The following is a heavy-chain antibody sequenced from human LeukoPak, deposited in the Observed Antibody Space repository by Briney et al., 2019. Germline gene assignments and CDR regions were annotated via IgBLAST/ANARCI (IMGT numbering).Heavy chain of an antibody. J-gene: IGHJ4*02. D-gene: IGHD3-9*01. CDR1: GFTFSSYA. CDR3: ARDPYDTLTGPYFDY. V-gene: IGHV3-74*01. CDR2: INRDGRAT. Sequence: GGSLRLSCAASGFTFSSYAMSWVRQAPGKGLLWVSRINRDGRATSYADSVKGRFTISRDNAKNTLYLQMNSLRAEDTAVYYCARDPYDTLTGPYFDYWGQGTLVTVSS.